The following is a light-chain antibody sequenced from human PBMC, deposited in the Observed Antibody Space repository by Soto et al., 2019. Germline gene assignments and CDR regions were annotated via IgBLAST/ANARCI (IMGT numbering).Light chain of an antibody. V-gene: IGKV3-20*01. CDR2: GAS. CDR3: QQYGTSIT. CDR1: QSFSSSY. J-gene: IGKJ5*01. Sequence: IVLTQSPGTLSLSPGERATLSCRASQSFSSSYLAWYQQQPGQAPRLLIYGASRRATGIPDRFSGSGSGTDLTLTISRLEPEDFAVYYCQQYGTSITFGQGTRLEI.